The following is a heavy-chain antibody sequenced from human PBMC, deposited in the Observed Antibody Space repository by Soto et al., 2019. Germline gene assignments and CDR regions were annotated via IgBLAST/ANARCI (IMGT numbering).Heavy chain of an antibody. V-gene: IGHV1-69*12. CDR3: ASHGLRAARRDYYYYGMDV. J-gene: IGHJ6*02. CDR1: GGTFSSYA. D-gene: IGHD6-6*01. CDR2: IIPIFGTA. Sequence: QVQLVQSGAEVKKPGSSVKVSCKASGGTFSSYAISWVRQAPGQGLEWMGGIIPIFGTANYEQKFQGRVTITADESTSTAYMELGSLRSEDTAVYYCASHGLRAARRDYYYYGMDVWGQGTTVTVSS.